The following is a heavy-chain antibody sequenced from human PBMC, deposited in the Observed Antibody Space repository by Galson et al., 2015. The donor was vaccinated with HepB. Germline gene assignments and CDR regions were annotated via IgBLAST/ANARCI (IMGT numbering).Heavy chain of an antibody. V-gene: IGHV1-69*13. Sequence: SVKVSCKASGGTFSSYAISWVRQAPGQGLEWMGGIIPIFGTANYAQKFQGRVTITADESTSTAYMELSSLRSEDTAVYYCASAINYYDSSGYYYGYLHFDYWGQGTLVTVSS. D-gene: IGHD3-22*01. CDR1: GGTFSSYA. J-gene: IGHJ4*02. CDR2: IIPIFGTA. CDR3: ASAINYYDSSGYYYGYLHFDY.